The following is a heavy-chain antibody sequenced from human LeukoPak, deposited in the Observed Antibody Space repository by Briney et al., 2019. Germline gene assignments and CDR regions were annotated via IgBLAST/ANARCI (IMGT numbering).Heavy chain of an antibody. CDR2: IIPIFGTA. Sequence: ASVKVSCKASGGTFSSYAISWVRQAPGQGLEWMGGIIPIFGTANYAQKFQGRVTITADESTSTAYMELSSLRSEDTAVYYCASHYVEMATPGCLDYWGQGTLVTVSS. D-gene: IGHD5-24*01. CDR1: GGTFSSYA. J-gene: IGHJ4*02. CDR3: ASHYVEMATPGCLDY. V-gene: IGHV1-69*13.